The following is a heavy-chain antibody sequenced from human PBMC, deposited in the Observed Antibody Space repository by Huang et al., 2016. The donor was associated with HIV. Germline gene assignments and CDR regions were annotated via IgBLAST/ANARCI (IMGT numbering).Heavy chain of an antibody. CDR1: GYTFSGYA. CDR2: VSPYNADT. CDR3: ARKFGRDFDY. D-gene: IGHD3-16*01. Sequence: QVKLVQSGAEVKKPGASVKVSCKTSGYTFSGYAITWVRQAPGQGREWMGWVSPYNADTNYGQNLQGRVTMTTEMSTTTAYMELRSLTSDDTAIYYCARKFGRDFDYWGQGTLVTVSS. J-gene: IGHJ4*02. V-gene: IGHV1-18*01.